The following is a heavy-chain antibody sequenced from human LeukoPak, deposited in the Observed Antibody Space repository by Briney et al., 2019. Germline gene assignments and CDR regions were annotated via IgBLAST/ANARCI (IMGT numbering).Heavy chain of an antibody. CDR3: AREGGGDPFDY. CDR1: GGTFSSYA. Sequence: SVKVSCKASGGTFSSYAISWVRQAPGQGLEWMEGIIPIFGTANYAQKFQGRVTITADKSTSTAYMELSSLRSEDTAVYYCAREGGGDPFDYWGQGTLVTVSS. D-gene: IGHD2-21*02. CDR2: IIPIFGTA. J-gene: IGHJ4*02. V-gene: IGHV1-69*06.